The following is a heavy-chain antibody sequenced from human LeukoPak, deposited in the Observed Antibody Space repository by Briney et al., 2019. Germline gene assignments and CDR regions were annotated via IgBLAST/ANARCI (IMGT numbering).Heavy chain of an antibody. CDR1: GGTFSSYA. CDR3: AREVWESLPLWFDP. D-gene: IGHD3-16*01. Sequence: SVKVSCKASGGTFSSYAISWVRQAPGQGLEWMGGIIPIFGTANYAQKFQGRVTITTDESTSTAYMELSSLRSEGTAVYYCAREVWESLPLWFDPWGQGTLVTVSS. V-gene: IGHV1-69*05. J-gene: IGHJ5*02. CDR2: IIPIFGTA.